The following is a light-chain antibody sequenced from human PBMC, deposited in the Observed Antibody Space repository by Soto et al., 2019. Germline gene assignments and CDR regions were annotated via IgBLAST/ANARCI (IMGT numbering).Light chain of an antibody. J-gene: IGLJ1*01. V-gene: IGLV2-14*01. CDR2: EVS. CDR1: SSDVGDYNY. CDR3: SSYTSSSLYV. Sequence: QSALTQPASVSGSPGQSITISCTGTSSDVGDYNYVSWYQQYPGKAPKLMIYEVSNRPSGVSNRFSGSKSGNTASLTISGLQAEDEADYYCSSYTSSSLYVFGTATKVTVL.